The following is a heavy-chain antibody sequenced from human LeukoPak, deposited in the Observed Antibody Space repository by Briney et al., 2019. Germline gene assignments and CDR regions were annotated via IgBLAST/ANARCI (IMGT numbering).Heavy chain of an antibody. CDR1: GGSISGWY. Sequence: SETLSLTCTVSGGSISGWYWSWIRQPPGKGLEWIGYIYYSGSTNYNPSLKSRVTISVDTSKNQFSLKLSSVTAADTAVYYCARGQYYDFWSGYPSPSFDYWGQGTLVTVSS. D-gene: IGHD3-3*01. J-gene: IGHJ4*02. CDR2: IYYSGST. CDR3: ARGQYYDFWSGYPSPSFDY. V-gene: IGHV4-59*01.